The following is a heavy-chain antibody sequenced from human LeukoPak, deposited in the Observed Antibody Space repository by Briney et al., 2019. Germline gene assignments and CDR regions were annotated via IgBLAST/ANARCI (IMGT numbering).Heavy chain of an antibody. J-gene: IGHJ4*02. CDR1: GYTLTGYY. CDR2: INPRSGDT. CDR3: ATGVITPGFDY. Sequence: ASVKVSCKASGYTLTGYYMHWVRQAPGQGLEWMGWINPRSGDTNYAQKFQGRVTMTRDTSISTAYMELRRLRSDDTAVYYCATGVITPGFDYWGQGTLVTVPS. D-gene: IGHD4-23*01. V-gene: IGHV1-2*02.